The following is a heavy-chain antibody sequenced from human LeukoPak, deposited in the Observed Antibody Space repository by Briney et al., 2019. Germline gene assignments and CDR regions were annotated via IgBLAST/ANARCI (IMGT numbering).Heavy chain of an antibody. J-gene: IGHJ5*02. D-gene: IGHD3-10*01. CDR2: ISWNSGSI. CDR3: AKDIYYGSGSYSLTFDP. CDR1: GFTFDDYA. V-gene: IGHV3-9*01. Sequence: HPGGSLRLSCAASGFTFDDYAMHWVRQAPGKGLEWVSGISWNSGSIGYADSVKGRFTISRDNAKNSLYLQMNSLRAEDTALYYCAKDIYYGSGSYSLTFDPWGQGTLVTVSS.